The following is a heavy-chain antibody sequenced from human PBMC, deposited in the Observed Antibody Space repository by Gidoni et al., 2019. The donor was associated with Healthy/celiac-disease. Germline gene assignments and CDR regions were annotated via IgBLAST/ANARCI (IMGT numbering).Heavy chain of an antibody. J-gene: IGHJ6*02. Sequence: QVQLVQSGAEVKKPGSSVKVSCKASGGTFSSYAISWVRQAPGQGLEWMGRIIPTLGIETSAQKFQGRATITANKPTATAYLERASLRSEDTAVYYGAREGGGENYYYYYGMDVWGQGTTVTVSS. CDR2: IIPTLGIE. D-gene: IGHD7-27*01. CDR1: GGTFSSYA. CDR3: AREGGGENYYYYYGMDV. V-gene: IGHV1-69*04.